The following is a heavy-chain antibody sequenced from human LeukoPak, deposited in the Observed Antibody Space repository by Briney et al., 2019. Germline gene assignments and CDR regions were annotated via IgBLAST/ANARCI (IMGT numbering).Heavy chain of an antibody. CDR1: GFTFSSYG. V-gene: IGHV3-23*01. J-gene: IGHJ4*02. Sequence: GGSLRLSCAASGFTFSSYGMSWVRQAPGKGLEWVSAISGSGGSTYYADSVKGRFTISRDNAKNSLYLQMNSLRAEDTAVYYCARVDCSGGSCYGLYYFDYWGQGTLVTVSS. D-gene: IGHD2-15*01. CDR2: ISGSGGST. CDR3: ARVDCSGGSCYGLYYFDY.